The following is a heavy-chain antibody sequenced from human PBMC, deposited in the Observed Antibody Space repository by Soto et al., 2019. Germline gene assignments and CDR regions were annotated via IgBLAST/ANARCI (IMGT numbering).Heavy chain of an antibody. D-gene: IGHD2-15*01. V-gene: IGHV3-33*01. CDR3: ASEDVLGYCSGGSCYSGSGVDY. J-gene: IGHJ4*02. Sequence: QVQLVESGGGVVQPGRSLRLSCAASGFTFSSYGMHWVRQAPGKGLAWVAVIWYDGSNKYYADSVKGRFTISRDNSKNTLYLQMNSLRAEDTAVYYCASEDVLGYCSGGSCYSGSGVDYWGQGTLVTVSS. CDR2: IWYDGSNK. CDR1: GFTFSSYG.